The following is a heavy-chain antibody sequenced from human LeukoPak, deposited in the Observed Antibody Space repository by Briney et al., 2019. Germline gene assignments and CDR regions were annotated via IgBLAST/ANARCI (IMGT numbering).Heavy chain of an antibody. D-gene: IGHD4-17*01. CDR2: MYSGGST. CDR3: ARGGGDYNPFDY. J-gene: IGHJ4*02. V-gene: IGHV3-53*04. Sequence: GSLRLSCAVSGFTISTNYMSWVRQAPGKGLEWVSVMYSGGSTYYADSVKGRFTISRHNSKNTLYLEINSLRPDDTAVYYCARGGGDYNPFDYWGQGTLVTVSS. CDR1: GFTISTNY.